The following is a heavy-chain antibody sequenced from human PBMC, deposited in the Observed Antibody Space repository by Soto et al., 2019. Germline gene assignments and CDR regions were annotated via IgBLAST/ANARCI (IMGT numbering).Heavy chain of an antibody. Sequence: QVQLVQSGAAVKKPGASVRVSCKASGYTLTSYSMHWVRQAPGQGLEWMGIINPSGDNIRYAQNFQGRVTMTRDTSTSTVYVELSSLRSEDTAIYYCARDPQGYCSGGRCYHVDYWGKGTLVTVSS. CDR1: GYTLTSYS. D-gene: IGHD2-15*01. V-gene: IGHV1-46*01. J-gene: IGHJ4*02. CDR3: ARDPQGYCSGGRCYHVDY. CDR2: INPSGDNI.